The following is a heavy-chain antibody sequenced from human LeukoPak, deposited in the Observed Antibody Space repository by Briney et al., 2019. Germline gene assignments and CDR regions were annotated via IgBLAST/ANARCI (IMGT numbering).Heavy chain of an antibody. V-gene: IGHV1-2*06. D-gene: IGHD3-9*01. CDR3: ARGHQSFYDILTGYISSDWFDP. J-gene: IGHJ5*02. CDR2: INPNSGGT. Sequence: VASVKVSCKASGYTFTGYYMFWLRQAPGQGLEWMGRINPNSGGTNYAQKFQGGVTMTRDTSITTAYMELSSLRSDDTAVYYCARGHQSFYDILTGYISSDWFDPWGQGTLVTVSS. CDR1: GYTFTGYY.